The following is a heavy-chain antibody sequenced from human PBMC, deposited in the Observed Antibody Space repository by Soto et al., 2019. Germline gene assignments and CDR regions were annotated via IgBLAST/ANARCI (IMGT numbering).Heavy chain of an antibody. D-gene: IGHD4-17*01. V-gene: IGHV1-3*01. Sequence: GASVKVSCKASGYTFTSYAMHWVRQAPGQRLEWMGWINAGNGNTKYSQKFQGRVTITRDTSASTAYMELSSLRSEDTAVYYCARSRQRFVGDYPKVWFDPWGQGTLVTVSS. CDR2: INAGNGNT. CDR1: GYTFTSYA. CDR3: ARSRQRFVGDYPKVWFDP. J-gene: IGHJ5*02.